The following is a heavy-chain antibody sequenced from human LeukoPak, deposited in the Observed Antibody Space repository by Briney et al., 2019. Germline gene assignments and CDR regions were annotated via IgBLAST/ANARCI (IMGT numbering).Heavy chain of an antibody. Sequence: PGGSLRLSCAASGLTFDDYAMHWVRQAPGQGLEWVSGINWNSGRIGYADSVKGRFNISRDNAKNSLFLQMNSLKVEDTALYYCVKDRSEYYAYSFDVWGQGTMVTVSS. CDR1: GLTFDDYA. CDR2: INWNSGRI. J-gene: IGHJ3*01. CDR3: VKDRSEYYAYSFDV. D-gene: IGHD5-12*01. V-gene: IGHV3-9*01.